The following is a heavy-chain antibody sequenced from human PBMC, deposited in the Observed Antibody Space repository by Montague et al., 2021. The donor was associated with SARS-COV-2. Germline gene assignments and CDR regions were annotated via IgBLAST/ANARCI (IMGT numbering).Heavy chain of an antibody. V-gene: IGHV4-31*03. CDR2: ISSSGRS. CDR1: GDSISSGGYY. J-gene: IGHJ4*02. CDR3: ARVLGSGSYQFDY. Sequence: TLSLTCTVSGDSISSGGYYWSWIRQHPGKGLERLGYISSSGRSFYNPSLRSRLTISLDTSKNQFSLQLSSVTAADTALYYCARVLGSGSYQFDYWGQGTLVTVSS. D-gene: IGHD1-26*01.